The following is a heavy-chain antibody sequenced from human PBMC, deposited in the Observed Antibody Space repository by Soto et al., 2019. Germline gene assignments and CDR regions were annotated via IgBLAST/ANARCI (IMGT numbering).Heavy chain of an antibody. CDR3: ARAVVYRSSGGYYYGMYV. CDR1: GGSISSSNW. D-gene: IGHD6-13*01. CDR2: NYHSGST. J-gene: IGHJ6*02. V-gene: IGHV4-4*02. Sequence: QVPLQESGPGLVKPSVTLSHTCAVSGGSISSSNWWSWVRQPPVKGLEWIGENYHSGSTNYNPSLKRRGTISVEKSKNQFSLKLSSVTAADTAVYYCARAVVYRSSGGYYYGMYVWGQGTTVTVSS.